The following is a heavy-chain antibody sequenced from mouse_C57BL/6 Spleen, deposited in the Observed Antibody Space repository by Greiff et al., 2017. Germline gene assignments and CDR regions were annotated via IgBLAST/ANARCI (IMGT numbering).Heavy chain of an antibody. CDR1: GYAFSSSW. CDR3: AREDDGYYFSLGY. V-gene: IGHV1-82*01. Sequence: QVQLQQSGPELVKPGASVKISCKASGYAFSSSWMNWVKQRPGKGLEWIGRIYPGDGDTNYNGKFKGKATLTADKSSSTAYMQLSSLTSEDSAGYFCAREDDGYYFSLGYWGQGTTLTVSS. CDR2: IYPGDGDT. D-gene: IGHD2-3*01. J-gene: IGHJ2*01.